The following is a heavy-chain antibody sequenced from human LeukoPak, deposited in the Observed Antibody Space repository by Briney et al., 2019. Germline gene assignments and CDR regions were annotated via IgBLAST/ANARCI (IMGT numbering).Heavy chain of an antibody. Sequence: GGSLRLSCAASGFTFDDYAMHWVRQAPGKGLEWVSGISWNSGSIGYADSVKGRFIISRDNSKNTLYLQMNSLRAEDTAVYYCAKGRDYYGSGSDDYWGQGTLVTVSS. CDR2: ISWNSGSI. CDR3: AKGRDYYGSGSDDY. CDR1: GFTFDDYA. J-gene: IGHJ4*02. V-gene: IGHV3-9*01. D-gene: IGHD3-10*01.